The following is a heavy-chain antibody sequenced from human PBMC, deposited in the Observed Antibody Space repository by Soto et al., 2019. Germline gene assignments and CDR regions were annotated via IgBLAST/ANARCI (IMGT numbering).Heavy chain of an antibody. V-gene: IGHV3-30*18. J-gene: IGHJ4*02. D-gene: IGHD3-10*01. Sequence: GGSLRLSCAASGFTFSSYGMHWVRQAPGKGLEWVAVISYDGSNKYYADSVKGRFTISRDNSKNTLYLQMNSLRAEDTAVYYCAKDGPLGKWFGELFPISYWGQGTLVTVSS. CDR2: ISYDGSNK. CDR3: AKDGPLGKWFGELFPISY. CDR1: GFTFSSYG.